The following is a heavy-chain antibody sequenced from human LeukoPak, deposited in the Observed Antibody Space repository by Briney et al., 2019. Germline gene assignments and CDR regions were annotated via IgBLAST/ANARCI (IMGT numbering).Heavy chain of an antibody. J-gene: IGHJ4*02. CDR2: ISSSGSTI. CDR3: ASHYNPFGYFDY. V-gene: IGHV3-11*01. Sequence: PGGSLRLSCAASGFTFSDYYMSWIRQAPGKGLEWVSYISSSGSTIHYADSVKGRFTISRDNAKNSLYLQMNSLRAEDTAVYYCASHYNPFGYFDYWGQGTLVTVSS. CDR1: GFTFSDYY. D-gene: IGHD1-1*01.